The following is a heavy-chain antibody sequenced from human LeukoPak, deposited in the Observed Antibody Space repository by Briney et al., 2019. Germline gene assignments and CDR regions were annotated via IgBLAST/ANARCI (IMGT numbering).Heavy chain of an antibody. J-gene: IGHJ4*02. V-gene: IGHV4/OR15-8*01. CDR1: GGSISSTNW. CDR2: IFLTGRP. Sequence: PSETLSLTCGVSGGSISSTNWWRCVRQPPGQWLEWNGEIFLTGRPNSNPSLNGRVTMSLDESRNHLSLSLTSVTAADTAIYYCATRATAGPWWGRGTLVTVSS. CDR3: ATRATAGPW. D-gene: IGHD6-13*01.